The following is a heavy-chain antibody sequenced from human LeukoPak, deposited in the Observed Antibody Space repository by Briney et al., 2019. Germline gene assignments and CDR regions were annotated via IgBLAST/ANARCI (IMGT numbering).Heavy chain of an antibody. V-gene: IGHV4-4*02. Sequence: SETLSLTCAVSGGSISSSNWWTWVRQPPGKGLVWIGEIYHSGRTNYNPSLKSRDTISVDKSKNQCSLKLSSVTAADTAVYYWARAFGAAAGTESFDPGGQGTLVTVSS. CDR3: ARAFGAAAGTESFDP. J-gene: IGHJ5*02. CDR1: GGSISSSNW. D-gene: IGHD6-13*01. CDR2: IYHSGRT.